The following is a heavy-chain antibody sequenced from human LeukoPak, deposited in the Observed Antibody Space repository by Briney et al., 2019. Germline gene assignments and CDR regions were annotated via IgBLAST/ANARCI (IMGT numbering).Heavy chain of an antibody. V-gene: IGHV1-18*01. CDR1: GYTFTSYG. J-gene: IGHJ3*02. D-gene: IGHD2-2*01. Sequence: ASVRVSCTASGYTFTSYGISWVRQAPGPGLEWMGWISAYNGNTNYAQKLQGRVTMTTDTSTSTAYMELRSLRSDDTAVYYCARDGYDRNAFDIWGQGTMVTVSS. CDR2: ISAYNGNT. CDR3: ARDGYDRNAFDI.